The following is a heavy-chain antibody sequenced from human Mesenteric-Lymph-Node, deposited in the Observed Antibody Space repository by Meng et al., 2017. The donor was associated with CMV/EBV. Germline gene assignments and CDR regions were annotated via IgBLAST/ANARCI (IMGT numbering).Heavy chain of an antibody. CDR1: GASITSYF. D-gene: IGHD6-19*01. CDR2: IDHSGST. CDR3: ASTAGKAAGDY. J-gene: IGHJ4*02. Sequence: SETLSLTCTVSGASITSYFWSWIRQPPGKGLEWIGYIDHSGSTSYTPSLKSRVTISRDTSKNQFSLNLKSATAADTAVYYCASTAGKAAGDYWGQGTLVTVSS. V-gene: IGHV4-59*13.